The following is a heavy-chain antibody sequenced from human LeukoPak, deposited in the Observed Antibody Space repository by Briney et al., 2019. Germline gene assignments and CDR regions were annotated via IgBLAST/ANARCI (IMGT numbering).Heavy chain of an antibody. D-gene: IGHD3-9*01. J-gene: IGHJ4*02. V-gene: IGHV1-2*02. CDR1: GYTFTGYY. Sequence: ASVKVSCKASGYTFTGYYMHWVRQAPGQGLQWMGWINPTSGATNSAQKFQGRVTMTTDTSISTIYMEVSRLRSDDTAVYYCAGEGYDSLTGFYDYWGQGTPVTVSS. CDR3: AGEGYDSLTGFYDY. CDR2: INPTSGAT.